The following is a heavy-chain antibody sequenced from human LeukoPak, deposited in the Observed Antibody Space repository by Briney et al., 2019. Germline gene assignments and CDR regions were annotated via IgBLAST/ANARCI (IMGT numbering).Heavy chain of an antibody. CDR1: GFTFSSYA. J-gene: IGHJ6*02. CDR2: ISGSGGST. Sequence: GGSLRLSCAASGFTFSSYAMSWVRQAPGKGLEWVSAISGSGGSTYYADSVKGRFTISRDNSKNTLYLQMNSLRAEDTAVYYCAKDGVFDYYYYYYGMDVRGQGTTVTVSS. V-gene: IGHV3-23*01. CDR3: AKDGVFDYYYYYYGMDV. D-gene: IGHD3-16*01.